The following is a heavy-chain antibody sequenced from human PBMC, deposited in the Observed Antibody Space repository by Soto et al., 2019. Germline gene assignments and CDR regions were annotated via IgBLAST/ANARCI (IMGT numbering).Heavy chain of an antibody. CDR3: ARALHIGVVTALVY. J-gene: IGHJ4*02. D-gene: IGHD2-21*02. Sequence: SVKVSCKSSGGTFSSYAITWVRQAPGQGLEWMGGINPIFGTANYALKFQGRVIITADKSTSTSYMDLSRLRSEDTAVYYCARALHIGVVTALVYWGQGTQVTVPQ. CDR2: INPIFGTA. CDR1: GGTFSSYA. V-gene: IGHV1-69*06.